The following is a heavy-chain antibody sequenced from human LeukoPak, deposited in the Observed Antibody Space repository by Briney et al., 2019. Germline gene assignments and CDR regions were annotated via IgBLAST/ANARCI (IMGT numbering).Heavy chain of an antibody. J-gene: IGHJ4*02. D-gene: IGHD5-12*01. CDR1: GFTFRSYS. CDR2: ISSSSSYI. V-gene: IGHV3-21*01. CDR3: ARDRGGRDIVATWGYFDY. Sequence: SGGSLRLSCAASGFTFRSYSMNGVRQAPGKGLEWVSSISSSSSYIYYADSVKGRFTISRDNAKNSLYLQMNSLRAEDTAVYYCARDRGGRDIVATWGYFDYWGQGTLVTVSS.